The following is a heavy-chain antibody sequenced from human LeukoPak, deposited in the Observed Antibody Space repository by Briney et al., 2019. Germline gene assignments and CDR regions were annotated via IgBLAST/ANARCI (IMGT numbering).Heavy chain of an antibody. CDR1: GFTFSRYW. CDR2: IKEDGTVK. D-gene: IGHD3-10*01. J-gene: IGHJ4*02. Sequence: PGGSLRLSCVAYGFTFSRYWMSWVRQAPGKGLEWVANIKEDGTVKYYVESVKGRFTTSRDNAKNSLYLQMNSLRAEDTAVYYCATSITMFDYWGQGTLVTVSS. V-gene: IGHV3-7*02. CDR3: ATSITMFDY.